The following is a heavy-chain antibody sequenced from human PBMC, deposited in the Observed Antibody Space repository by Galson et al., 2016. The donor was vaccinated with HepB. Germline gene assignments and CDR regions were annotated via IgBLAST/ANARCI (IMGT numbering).Heavy chain of an antibody. D-gene: IGHD3-10*02. Sequence: SLTLSCAASGFTFSSNWMAWFRRAPEWGLEGVGHINQTETTENYIDSVKGRFTISRDNAQNSLYLQMRSLRAEDKAVYYCATDVRGGASDIWGQGTMVTVSS. J-gene: IGHJ3*02. V-gene: IGHV3-7*01. CDR1: GFTFSSNW. CDR3: ATDVRGGASDI. CDR2: INQTETTE.